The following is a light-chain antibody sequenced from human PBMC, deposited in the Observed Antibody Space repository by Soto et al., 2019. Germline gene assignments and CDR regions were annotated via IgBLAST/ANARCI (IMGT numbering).Light chain of an antibody. V-gene: IGKV3-20*01. J-gene: IGKJ4*01. CDR1: QSFSSND. CDR2: GAS. Sequence: EVVLTQSPGTLSLSPGDRASLSCRASQSFSSNDLAWYQQKPGQAPRLLIYGASNRATGIPDRFSGSGSGKDFTLTISRLEPEDFAVYFCQHYGRSPLTFGGGTKVEIK. CDR3: QHYGRSPLT.